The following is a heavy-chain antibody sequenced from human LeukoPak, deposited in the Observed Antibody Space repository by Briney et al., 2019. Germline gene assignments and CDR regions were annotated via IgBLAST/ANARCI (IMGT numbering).Heavy chain of an antibody. CDR1: GGSISSSSYY. CDR2: IYYSGST. CDR3: ARVTHAGYATGAFDI. D-gene: IGHD5-12*01. Sequence: SETLSLTCTVSGGSISSSSYYWGWIRQPPGKGLEWIGYIYYSGSTYYNPSLKSRVTISVDTSKNQFSLKLSSVTAADTAVYYCARVTHAGYATGAFDIWGQGTMVTVSS. V-gene: IGHV4-39*07. J-gene: IGHJ3*02.